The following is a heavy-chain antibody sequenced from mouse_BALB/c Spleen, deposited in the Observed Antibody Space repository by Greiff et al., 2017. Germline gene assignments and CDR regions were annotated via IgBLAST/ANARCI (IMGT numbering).Heavy chain of an antibody. V-gene: IGHV3-6*02. CDR1: GYSITSGYY. J-gene: IGHJ4*01. D-gene: IGHD2-4*01. Sequence: EVKLMESGPGLVKPSQSLSLTCSVTGYSITSGYYWNWIRQFPGNKLEWMGYISYDGSNNYNPSLKNRISITRDTSKNQFFLKLNSVTTEDTATYYCARAEDYGGSMDYWGQGTSVTVSS. CDR2: ISYDGSN. CDR3: ARAEDYGGSMDY.